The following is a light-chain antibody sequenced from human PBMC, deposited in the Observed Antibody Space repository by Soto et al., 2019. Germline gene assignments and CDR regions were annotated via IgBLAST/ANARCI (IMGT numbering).Light chain of an antibody. CDR1: SSDVGNYNY. V-gene: IGLV2-14*01. CDR2: EVS. CDR3: SSYTTSRTWV. Sequence: QSVLTQPASVSGSPGQSITISCTGTSSDVGNYNYVSWYQHHPGKAPKLMIYEVSYRPSGVSVRFSGSKSGNTASLTISGLQAEDDANYYCSSYTTSRTWVFGGGTKLTVL. J-gene: IGLJ3*02.